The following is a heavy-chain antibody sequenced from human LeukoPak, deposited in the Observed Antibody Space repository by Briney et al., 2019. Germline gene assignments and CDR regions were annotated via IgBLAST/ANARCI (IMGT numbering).Heavy chain of an antibody. CDR2: ITSGFTP. V-gene: IGHV3-23*01. J-gene: IGHJ4*02. CDR3: AKDHSDSRVGDVFLEY. CDR1: GLTFSNYA. Sequence: GGSLRLSCAASGLTFSNYAMSWFRQAPGKGLEWVSGITSGFTPLYADSVKGRFTISRDNSKSTFHLQMNSLRAEDTAVYYCAKDHSDSRVGDVFLEYWGQGTLVTVSS. D-gene: IGHD1-26*01.